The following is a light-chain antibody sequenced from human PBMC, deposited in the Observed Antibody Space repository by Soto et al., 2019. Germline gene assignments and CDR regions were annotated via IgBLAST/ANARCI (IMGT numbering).Light chain of an antibody. CDR3: LLYLGGGIWV. CDR2: NTN. Sequence: QALVTQEPSFSVSPGGTVTLTCGLSSGPVFTSSYPNWYQQTPGQAPRTLIFNTNTRSSGVPDRFSGSILGDKAALTITGAQADDVSYYYCLLYLGGGIWVFGGGTKLTVL. V-gene: IGLV8-61*01. J-gene: IGLJ3*02. CDR1: SGPVFTSSY.